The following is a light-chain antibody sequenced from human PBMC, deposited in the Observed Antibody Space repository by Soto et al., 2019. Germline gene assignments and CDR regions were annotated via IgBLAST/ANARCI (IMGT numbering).Light chain of an antibody. Sequence: QSALTQPASVSGSPGQSITISCTGTSSDVGNYNLVSWYQHDPGKAPKLLIYEGSKRPSGVSDRFSGSKSGNTASLTISGLQAEDEADYYCCSYARSSTYVFGTGTKVTVL. CDR2: EGS. CDR1: SSDVGNYNL. J-gene: IGLJ1*01. CDR3: CSYARSSTYV. V-gene: IGLV2-23*01.